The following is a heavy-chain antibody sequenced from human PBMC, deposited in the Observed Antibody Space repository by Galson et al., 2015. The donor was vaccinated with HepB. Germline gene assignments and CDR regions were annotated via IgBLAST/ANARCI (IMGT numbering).Heavy chain of an antibody. D-gene: IGHD6-19*01. V-gene: IGHV3-73*01. CDR3: ARLGDLSGYSSL. CDR2: IRSKDSSHAT. Sequence: SLRLSCAASGFTFSGSAIHWVRQASGQGLEWVGRIRSKDSSHATAYTASLKGRFTISRDDSKNTAYLHMNSLKTEDTAVYYCARLGDLSGYSSLWGQGTLVTVSS. CDR1: GFTFSGSA. J-gene: IGHJ4*02.